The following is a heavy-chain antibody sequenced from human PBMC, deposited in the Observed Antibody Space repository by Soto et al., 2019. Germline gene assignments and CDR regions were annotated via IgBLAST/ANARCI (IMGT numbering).Heavy chain of an antibody. D-gene: IGHD5-12*01. Sequence: QVQLVQSWAEVKKPGASVKGSCKASGYTLTHYYMHWVRQAPGQGPEWVGVINPSTLVTSYAQKFQGRVTMTRDTSTSTVYMELNSLISEDTSVYYCARNGQPYDYYVLDNWGQGTLVTVYS. CDR2: INPSTLVT. J-gene: IGHJ4*02. CDR3: ARNGQPYDYYVLDN. CDR1: GYTLTHYY. V-gene: IGHV1-46*01.